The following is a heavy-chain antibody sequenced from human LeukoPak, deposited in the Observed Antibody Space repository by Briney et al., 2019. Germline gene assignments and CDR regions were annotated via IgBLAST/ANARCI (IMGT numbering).Heavy chain of an antibody. CDR2: ISSSSSTI. D-gene: IGHD3-10*02. J-gene: IGHJ6*03. CDR1: GFTFSSYS. Sequence: PGGSLRLSCAASGFTFSSYSMNWVRQAPGKGLEWVSYISSSSSTIYYADSVKGRFTISRDNAKNSLYLQMNSLRAEDTAVYYCARDVQMKSRGFYYYYYMDVWGKGTTVTVSS. V-gene: IGHV3-48*01. CDR3: ARDVQMKSRGFYYYYYMDV.